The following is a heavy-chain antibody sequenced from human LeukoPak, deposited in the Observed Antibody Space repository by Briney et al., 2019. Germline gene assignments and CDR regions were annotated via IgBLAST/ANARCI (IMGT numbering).Heavy chain of an antibody. CDR3: PGGGAARGRGDPNYFYY. V-gene: IGHV3-30*03. CDR1: GFTFSSYG. D-gene: IGHD2-21*02. J-gene: IGHJ4*02. Sequence: GGSLRLSCAASGFTFSSYGMHWVRQAPGKGLEWVAVISYDGSNKYYADSVKGRFTISRDNSKNTLYLQMNSLRAEDTAVYYCPGGGAARGRGDPNYFYYWGQETLVTVPS. CDR2: ISYDGSNK.